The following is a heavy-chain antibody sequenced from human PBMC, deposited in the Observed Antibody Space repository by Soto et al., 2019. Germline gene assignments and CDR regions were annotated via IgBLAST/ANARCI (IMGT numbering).Heavy chain of an antibody. D-gene: IGHD4-17*01. Sequence: ASVKVFCKASGYTFTSYGISWVRQAPGQGLEWMGWISAYNGNTNYAQKLQGRVTMTTDTSTSTTYMELRSLRSDDTAVYYCARVPAYGDADYWGQGTLVTVSS. CDR1: GYTFTSYG. V-gene: IGHV1-18*04. CDR2: ISAYNGNT. J-gene: IGHJ4*02. CDR3: ARVPAYGDADY.